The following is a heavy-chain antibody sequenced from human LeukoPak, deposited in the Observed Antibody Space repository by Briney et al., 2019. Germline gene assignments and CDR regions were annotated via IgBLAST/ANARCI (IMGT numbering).Heavy chain of an antibody. Sequence: ASVKVSCKASGYTFTSYGISWVRQAPGQGLEWMGWISAYNGNTNYAQKLQGRVTMTTDTSTSTAYMELRSLRSEDTAVYYCARRGSEWSGTFLFDYWGQGTLVTVSS. D-gene: IGHD3-3*01. J-gene: IGHJ4*02. CDR2: ISAYNGNT. CDR3: ARRGSEWSGTFLFDY. CDR1: GYTFTSYG. V-gene: IGHV1-18*01.